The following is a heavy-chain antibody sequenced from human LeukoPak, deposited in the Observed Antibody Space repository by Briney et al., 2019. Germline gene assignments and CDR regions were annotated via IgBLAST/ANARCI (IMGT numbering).Heavy chain of an antibody. J-gene: IGHJ4*02. CDR1: GYTFTSYG. D-gene: IGHD3-10*01. V-gene: IGHV1-18*01. Sequence: GASVKVSCKASGYTFTSYGISWMRQAPGQGLEWMGWISAYNGNTNYAQKLQGRVTMTTDTSTSTAYMELRSLRSDDTAVYYCARDDPEWFGELKVDYWGQGTLVTVSS. CDR2: ISAYNGNT. CDR3: ARDDPEWFGELKVDY.